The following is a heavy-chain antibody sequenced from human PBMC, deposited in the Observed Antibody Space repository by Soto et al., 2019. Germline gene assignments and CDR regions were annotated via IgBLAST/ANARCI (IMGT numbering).Heavy chain of an antibody. CDR1: GGTFSSYA. CDR2: VIPIFGTA. D-gene: IGHD6-6*01. V-gene: IGHV1-69*06. J-gene: IGHJ5*02. Sequence: QVQLVQSGAEVKKPGSSVKVSCKASGGTFSSYAISWVRQAPGQGLEWMGGVIPIFGTANYAQKFQGRVKITADKATTQAYRELSSLRSEDTAVYYCASHHSQLVYGWFDPWGQGTLVTVSS. CDR3: ASHHSQLVYGWFDP.